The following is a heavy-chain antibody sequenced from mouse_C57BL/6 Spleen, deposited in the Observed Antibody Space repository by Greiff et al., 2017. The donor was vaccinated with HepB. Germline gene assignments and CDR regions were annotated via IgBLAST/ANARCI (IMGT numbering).Heavy chain of an antibody. Sequence: DVKLVESGPGLVKPSQSLSLTCSVTGYSITSGYYWNWIRQFPGNKLEWMGYISYDGSNNYNPSLKNRISITRDTSKNQFFLKLNSVTTEDTATYYCARGAYDYDVAYWGQGTLVTVSA. CDR3: ARGAYDYDVAY. CDR1: GYSITSGYY. D-gene: IGHD2-4*01. CDR2: ISYDGSN. V-gene: IGHV3-6*01. J-gene: IGHJ3*01.